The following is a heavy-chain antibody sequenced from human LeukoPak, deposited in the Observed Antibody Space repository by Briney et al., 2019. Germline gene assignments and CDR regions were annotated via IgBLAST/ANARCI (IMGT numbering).Heavy chain of an antibody. CDR2: MNPNSGNT. Sequence: GASVKVSCKASGYTFTSYDINWVRQATGQGLEWMGWMNPNSGNTDYAQKFQGRVTITRNTSVSTAYMELSSLRSEDTAVYYGARAVRRGPSGSPGYWGQGTLVTVSS. V-gene: IGHV1-8*03. CDR3: ARAVRRGPSGSPGY. CDR1: GYTFTSYD. D-gene: IGHD1-26*01. J-gene: IGHJ4*02.